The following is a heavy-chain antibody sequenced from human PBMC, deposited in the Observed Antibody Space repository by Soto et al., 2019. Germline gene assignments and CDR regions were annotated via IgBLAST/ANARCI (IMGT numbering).Heavy chain of an antibody. D-gene: IGHD6-6*01. CDR1: GGTFSSYA. CDR3: ARDRLSIAARRGYYYYGMDV. V-gene: IGHV1-69*13. Sequence: SVKVSCKASGGTFSSYAISWVRQAPGQGLEWMGGIIPIFGTANYAQKFQGRVTITADESTSTAYMELSSLRSEDTAVYYCARDRLSIAARRGYYYYGMDVWGQGTTVTVSS. CDR2: IIPIFGTA. J-gene: IGHJ6*02.